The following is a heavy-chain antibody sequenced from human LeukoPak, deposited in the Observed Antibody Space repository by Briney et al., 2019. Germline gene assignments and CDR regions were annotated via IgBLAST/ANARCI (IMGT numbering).Heavy chain of an antibody. D-gene: IGHD2-8*01. J-gene: IGHJ4*02. V-gene: IGHV4-61*01. CDR3: ARGPHCNNGVCYYFDA. CDR1: GGSVSSGTYY. CDR2: IYYSGST. Sequence: SETLSLTCTVSGGSVSSGTYYWRWIRQPPGKGLEWIGYIYYSGSTNYNPSLKSRVTISVDTPKNQFSLKLSSVAAADTAVYYCARGPHCNNGVCYYFDAWGQGTLVTVSS.